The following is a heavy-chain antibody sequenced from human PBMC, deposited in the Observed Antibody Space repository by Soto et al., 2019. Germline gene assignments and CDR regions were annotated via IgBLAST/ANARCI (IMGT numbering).Heavy chain of an antibody. CDR1: GGSISSGGYY. V-gene: IGHV4-31*03. Sequence: QVQLQESGPGLVKPSQTLSLTCTVSGGSISSGGYYWSWIRQHPGKGLEWIGYIYYSGSTYYNPSLKSRVTIAVDTSKNQFSLKLSSVTAADTAVYYCARDLRFRGFYGMDVWGQGATVTVSS. J-gene: IGHJ6*02. CDR2: IYYSGST. D-gene: IGHD3-10*01. CDR3: ARDLRFRGFYGMDV.